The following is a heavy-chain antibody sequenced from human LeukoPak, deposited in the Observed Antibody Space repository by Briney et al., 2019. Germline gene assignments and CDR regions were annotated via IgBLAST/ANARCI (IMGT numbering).Heavy chain of an antibody. CDR2: ISSSSSTI. D-gene: IGHD6-13*01. Sequence: GGSLRLSCAASGFTFSSYSMNWVRQAPGKGLEWVSYISSSSSTIYYADSVKGRFTISRDNAKNSLYLQMNSLRAEDTAVYYCARRYSSSVDYWGQGTLVTVSS. V-gene: IGHV3-48*01. CDR3: ARRYSSSVDY. CDR1: GFTFSSYS. J-gene: IGHJ4*02.